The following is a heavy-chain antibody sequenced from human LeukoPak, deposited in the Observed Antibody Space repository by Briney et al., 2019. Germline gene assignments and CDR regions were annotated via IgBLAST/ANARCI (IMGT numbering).Heavy chain of an antibody. CDR2: IYNSGDT. Sequence: PSETLSLTCTVSGGFISSGDYYWTWIRQPPGKGLEWIGNIYNSGDTYYNPSLKSRLTISIDTAKNQFSLKLRSVTAADTAVYYCAESSKGRRMVRGVWGQGTLVTVSS. CDR1: GGFISSGDYY. D-gene: IGHD3-10*01. CDR3: AESSKGRRMVRGV. V-gene: IGHV4-30-4*01. J-gene: IGHJ4*02.